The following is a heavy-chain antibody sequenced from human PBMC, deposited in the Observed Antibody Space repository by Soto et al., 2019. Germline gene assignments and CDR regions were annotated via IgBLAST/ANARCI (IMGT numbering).Heavy chain of an antibody. J-gene: IGHJ4*02. Sequence: PSETLSLTCTVSGGSISSYYWSWIRQPPGKGLEWIGYIYYSGSTNYNPSLKSRVTISVDTSKNQFSLKLSSVTAADTAVYYCAREVSAVAGLTYFDYWGQGTLVTVSS. CDR3: AREVSAVAGLTYFDY. V-gene: IGHV4-59*01. D-gene: IGHD6-19*01. CDR2: IYYSGST. CDR1: GGSISSYY.